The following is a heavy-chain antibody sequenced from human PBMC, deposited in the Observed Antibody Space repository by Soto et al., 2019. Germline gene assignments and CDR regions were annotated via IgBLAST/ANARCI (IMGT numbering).Heavy chain of an antibody. Sequence: PSETLSLTCTVSGGPISGNYWSWIRQPPGKGLEWIGYIYYSGSTNYNPSLKSRVTISVDTSKNQFSLKLSLKLSSVTAADTAVYYCARRWGGYFDYWGQGTLVTVSS. J-gene: IGHJ4*02. V-gene: IGHV4-59*08. D-gene: IGHD2-15*01. CDR1: GGPISGNY. CDR2: IYYSGST. CDR3: ARRWGGYFDY.